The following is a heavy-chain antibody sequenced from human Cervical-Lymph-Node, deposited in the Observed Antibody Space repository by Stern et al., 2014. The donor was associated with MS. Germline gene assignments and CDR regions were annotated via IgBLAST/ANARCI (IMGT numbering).Heavy chain of an antibody. Sequence: QLVDSGAEVKKPGASVKVSCKASGYTFTSYGISWVRQAPGQGLEWMRWRSVYNGNTNYAQKLQGRVTMTTDTSTSTAYMELRSLRSDDTAVYYCAREVRQWLVRASYGMDVWGQGTTVTVSS. CDR2: RSVYNGNT. D-gene: IGHD6-19*01. CDR1: GYTFTSYG. V-gene: IGHV1-18*01. CDR3: AREVRQWLVRASYGMDV. J-gene: IGHJ6*02.